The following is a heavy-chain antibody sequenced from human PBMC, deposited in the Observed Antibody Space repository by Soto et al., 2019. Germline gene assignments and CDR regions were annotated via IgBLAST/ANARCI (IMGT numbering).Heavy chain of an antibody. V-gene: IGHV1-18*04. D-gene: IGHD1-26*01. CDR1: GYTFTSYG. CDR2: ISAYNGNT. J-gene: IGHJ3*02. Sequence: ASVKVSCKASGYTFTSYGISWVRQAPGQGLEWMGWISAYNGNTNYAQKLQGRVTMTTDTSTSTAYMELRSLRSDDTAVYYCARGLASYYDVGAFDIWGQGTMVTVSS. CDR3: ARGLASYYDVGAFDI.